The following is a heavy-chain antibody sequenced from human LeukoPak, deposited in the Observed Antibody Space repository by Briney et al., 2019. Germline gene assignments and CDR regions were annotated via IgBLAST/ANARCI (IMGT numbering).Heavy chain of an antibody. V-gene: IGHV4-31*03. CDR3: SRAEDGIRYFDLDVYGMDV. J-gene: IGHJ6*02. CDR2: IYYSGST. D-gene: IGHD3-9*01. Sequence: PSETLSLTCTVSGGSISSGGYYWSWIRQHPGKGLEWIGYIYYSGSTYYNPSLKSRVTISVDTSKNQFSLKLSSVTAADTAVYYCSRAEDGIRYFDLDVYGMDVWGQGTTVTVSS. CDR1: GGSISSGGYY.